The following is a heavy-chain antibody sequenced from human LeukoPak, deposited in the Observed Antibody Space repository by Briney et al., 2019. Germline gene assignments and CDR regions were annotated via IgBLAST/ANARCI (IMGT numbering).Heavy chain of an antibody. CDR2: VYYTGNT. CDR3: ARLAALAGHRGAFDF. D-gene: IGHD6-19*01. Sequence: SDTLSLTCSVSGGSINNHAYYWDWIRQPPGQGLEWIGTVYYTGNTYYNPSLRSRVTISVDTSKNQFSLHLDSVTAADTAVYFCARLAALAGHRGAFDFWGQGTMVTVSS. J-gene: IGHJ3*01. V-gene: IGHV4-39*01. CDR1: GGSINNHAYY.